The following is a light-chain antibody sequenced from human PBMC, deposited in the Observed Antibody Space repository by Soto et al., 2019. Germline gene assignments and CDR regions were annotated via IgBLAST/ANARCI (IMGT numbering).Light chain of an antibody. CDR3: QHYNSYRWT. CDR1: QSISSW. Sequence: DIQVTQSPSTLSASVGDRVTITCRASQSISSWLAWYQQKPGKAPKLLIYKASSLESGVPSRFSGSGSGTEFTLTISSLQPDDFATYYCQHYNSYRWTFGQGTKVDIK. J-gene: IGKJ1*01. CDR2: KAS. V-gene: IGKV1-5*03.